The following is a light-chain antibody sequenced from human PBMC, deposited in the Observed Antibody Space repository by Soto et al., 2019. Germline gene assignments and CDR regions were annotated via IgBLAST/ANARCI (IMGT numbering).Light chain of an antibody. V-gene: IGKV3-15*01. CDR3: QMYNNWVGT. J-gene: IGKJ4*01. CDR1: QSISSN. CDR2: GAA. Sequence: VVKQSPVIVSVSPGERATLSCRANQSISSNLAWYQQKPGQAPRLLIYGAATRATGIPARFSGSGSGTDFTLTINSLQSEDFAVYYCQMYNNWVGTFGGGTKVDIK.